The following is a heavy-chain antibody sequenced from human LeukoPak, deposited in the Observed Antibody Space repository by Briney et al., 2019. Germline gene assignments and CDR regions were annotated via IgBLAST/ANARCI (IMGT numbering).Heavy chain of an antibody. CDR3: ADYDFWSGYTNWFDP. J-gene: IGHJ5*02. D-gene: IGHD3-3*01. CDR2: IRYDGSNK. Sequence: GSLRLSCAASGFTFSSYGMHWVRQAPGKGLEWVAFIRYDGSNKYYADSVKGRFTISRDNSKNTLYLQMNSLRAEDTAVYYCADYDFWSGYTNWFDPWGQGTLVTVSS. CDR1: GFTFSSYG. V-gene: IGHV3-30*02.